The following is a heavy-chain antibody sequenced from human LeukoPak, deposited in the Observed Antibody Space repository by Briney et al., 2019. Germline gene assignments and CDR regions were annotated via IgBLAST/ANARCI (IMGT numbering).Heavy chain of an antibody. D-gene: IGHD6-13*01. CDR3: ARHSNSWYHFDY. Sequence: PSETLSLTCTVSGGSISSSSYYWGWIRQPPGKGLEWIGSIYYSGSTYYNPSLKNRVTISVDTSKNQFSLNLSSVTAADTAVYYCARHSNSWYHFDYWGQGTLVTVSS. V-gene: IGHV4-39*01. CDR1: GGSISSSSYY. J-gene: IGHJ4*02. CDR2: IYYSGST.